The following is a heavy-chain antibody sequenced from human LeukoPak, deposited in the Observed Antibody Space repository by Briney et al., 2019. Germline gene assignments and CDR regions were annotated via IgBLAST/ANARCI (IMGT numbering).Heavy chain of an antibody. V-gene: IGHV4-59*01. D-gene: IGHD6-13*01. J-gene: IGHJ4*02. CDR3: ARVNGYSSRRDFDY. CDR2: IYYSGST. Sequence: ASETLSLTCTVSGGSISSYYWSWIRQPPGQGLEWIGYIYYSGSTNYNPSLKSRVTISVDTSKNQFSLKLSSVTAADTAVYYCARVNGYSSRRDFDYWGQGTLVTVSS. CDR1: GGSISSYY.